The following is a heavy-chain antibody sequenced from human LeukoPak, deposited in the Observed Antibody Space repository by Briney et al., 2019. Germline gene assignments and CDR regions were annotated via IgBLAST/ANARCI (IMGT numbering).Heavy chain of an antibody. J-gene: IGHJ4*02. CDR1: GYTFTSYG. D-gene: IGHD2-15*01. CDR2: ISAYNGNT. V-gene: IGHV1-18*04. Sequence: ASVKVSCKASGYTFTSYGISWVRQAPGQGLEWMGWISAYNGNTNYAQKLQGRVTMTTDTSTSTAYMELRSLRSDDTAVYYCARVGEDCSGGSCPDYWGQGTLVTVSS. CDR3: ARVGEDCSGGSCPDY.